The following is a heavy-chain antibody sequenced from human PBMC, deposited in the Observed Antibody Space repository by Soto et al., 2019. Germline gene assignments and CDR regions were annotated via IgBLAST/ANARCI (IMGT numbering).Heavy chain of an antibody. V-gene: IGHV4-4*07. Sequence: SETLSLTCTVSGASISGYYWSWIRKSAGKGLEWIGRIYATGTTDYNPSLKSRVMMSVDTSKKQFSLKLRSVTAEDTAVYYCVRDGTKTLRDWFDPWGQGISVTVSS. D-gene: IGHD1-1*01. CDR3: VRDGTKTLRDWFDP. CDR1: GASISGYY. J-gene: IGHJ5*02. CDR2: IYATGTT.